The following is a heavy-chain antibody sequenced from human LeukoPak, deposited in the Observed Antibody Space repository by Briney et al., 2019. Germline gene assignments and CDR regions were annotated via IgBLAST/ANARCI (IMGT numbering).Heavy chain of an antibody. CDR1: GFTFSDYY. CDR2: ISSSGSTI. Sequence: GGSLRLSCAASGFTFSDYYMTWIRQAPGKGLEWVSYISSSGSTIYYADSVKGRFTVSRDIAKNSLYLQMNSLRAEDTAVYYCARERGIAVAGDEIDYWGQGTLVTVSS. D-gene: IGHD6-19*01. V-gene: IGHV3-11*01. CDR3: ARERGIAVAGDEIDY. J-gene: IGHJ4*02.